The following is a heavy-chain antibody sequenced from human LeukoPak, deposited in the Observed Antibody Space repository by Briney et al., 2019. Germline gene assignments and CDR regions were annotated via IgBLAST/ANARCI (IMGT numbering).Heavy chain of an antibody. J-gene: IGHJ4*02. Sequence: PGGSLRLSCAASGFTFSSYSMNWVRQAPGKGLEWVSYISSSDYRTNYADSVKGRFTISRDNAKNSLYLQMNSLRAEDTAVYYCAREYASSSHFDSWGQGTLVTVSS. V-gene: IGHV3-48*04. CDR1: GFTFSSYS. CDR2: ISSSDYRT. D-gene: IGHD6-6*01. CDR3: AREYASSSHFDS.